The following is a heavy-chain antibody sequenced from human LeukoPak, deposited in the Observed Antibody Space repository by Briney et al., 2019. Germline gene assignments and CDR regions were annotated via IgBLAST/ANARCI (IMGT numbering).Heavy chain of an antibody. CDR2: IYYSGST. V-gene: IGHV4-39*01. J-gene: IGHJ4*02. Sequence: PSETLSLTCTVSGGSISSSSYYWGWIRQPPGKGLEWLGTIYYSGSTYYNPSLKSLVTISVDTSKNQFSLKLSSVTAADTAVYYCARLETYYYDSSGYYYGYFDYWGQGTLVTVSS. CDR3: ARLETYYYDSSGYYYGYFDY. D-gene: IGHD3-22*01. CDR1: GGSISSSSYY.